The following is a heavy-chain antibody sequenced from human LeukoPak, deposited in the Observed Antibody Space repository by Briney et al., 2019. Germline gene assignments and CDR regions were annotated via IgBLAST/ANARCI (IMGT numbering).Heavy chain of an antibody. J-gene: IGHJ4*02. CDR1: GGSFSGYY. V-gene: IGHV4-34*01. Sequence: KPSETLSLTCAVYGGSFSGYYWSWIRQPPGKGLEWIGEINHSGSTNYNPSLKSRVTISVDTSKNQFSLKLSSVTAADTAVYYCARGTLGPDYWGQGTLVTVSS. CDR2: INHSGST. CDR3: ARGTLGPDY.